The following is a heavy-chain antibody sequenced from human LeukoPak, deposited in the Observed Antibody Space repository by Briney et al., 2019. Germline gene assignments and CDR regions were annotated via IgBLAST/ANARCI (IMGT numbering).Heavy chain of an antibody. J-gene: IGHJ4*02. CDR2: ISYDGSNK. V-gene: IGHV3-30-3*01. CDR3: ARAFVPSKWSITGIDY. Sequence: GGSLRLSCAASGFTFSSYAMHWVRQAPGKGLAWVAVISYDGSNKYYADSVKGRFTISRDNSKNTLYLQMNSLRAEDTAVYYCARAFVPSKWSITGIDYWGQGTLVTVSS. CDR1: GFTFSSYA. D-gene: IGHD1-14*01.